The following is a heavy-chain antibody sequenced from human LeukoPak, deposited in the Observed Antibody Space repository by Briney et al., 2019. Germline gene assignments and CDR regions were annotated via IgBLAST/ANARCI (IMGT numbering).Heavy chain of an antibody. Sequence: GGSLRLSCTASGFTVSSYGMNWVRQAPGKGLEWVSYIHSVARTISYADSVKGRFTISRDNAKNSVYLQLNSLRGDDTAVYYCARGLPSYSSGWFFDFWGQGTLVTVSS. CDR3: ARGLPSYSSGWFFDF. CDR1: GFTVSSYG. V-gene: IGHV3-48*01. J-gene: IGHJ4*02. CDR2: IHSVARTI. D-gene: IGHD6-19*01.